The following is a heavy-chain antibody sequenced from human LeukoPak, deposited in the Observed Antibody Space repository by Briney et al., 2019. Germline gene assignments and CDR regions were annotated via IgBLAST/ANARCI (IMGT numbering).Heavy chain of an antibody. CDR2: IYTSGST. V-gene: IGHV4-61*02. Sequence: PSETLSLTCTVSGGSISSGSYYWSWIRQPAGKGLEWIGRIYTSGSTNYNPSLKSRVTISVDTSKNQFSLKLSSVTAADTAVYYCARDGGTGYYYYYMDVWGKGTTVTISS. J-gene: IGHJ6*03. CDR1: GGSISSGSYY. CDR3: ARDGGTGYYYYYMDV. D-gene: IGHD3-16*01.